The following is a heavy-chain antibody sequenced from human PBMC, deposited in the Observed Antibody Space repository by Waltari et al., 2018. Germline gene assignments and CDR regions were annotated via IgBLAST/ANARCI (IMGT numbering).Heavy chain of an antibody. D-gene: IGHD6-13*01. CDR1: GVSISMENSY. V-gene: IGHV4-39*01. Sequence: QPQLQESGPGLVKPSGTLSLTCNVSGVSISMENSYWGWIPQPPGKGLEWLGISSRSQSSFYNPALKRRVTIALDTSKNQVCLRLTSVTAADPSVYYCARLITAGGAGSYYFHNWGQGALVTVSS. J-gene: IGHJ4*02. CDR2: SSRSQSS. CDR3: ARLITAGGAGSYYFHN.